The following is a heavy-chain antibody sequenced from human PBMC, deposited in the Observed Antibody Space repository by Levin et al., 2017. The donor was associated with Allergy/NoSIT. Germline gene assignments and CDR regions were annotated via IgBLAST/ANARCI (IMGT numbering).Heavy chain of an antibody. V-gene: IGHV4-39*01. D-gene: IGHD6-13*01. CDR2: IYDSGST. CDR3: ARHVDSSSWYIFDP. Sequence: SQTLSLTCTVSGGSISSSNYYWGWIRQPPGKGLEWIGSIYDSGSTYYTPSLKSRVTISVDTSKNQFSLELSSVTAADTAVYYCARHVDSSSWYIFDPWGQGTLVTVSS. J-gene: IGHJ5*02. CDR1: GGSISSSNYY.